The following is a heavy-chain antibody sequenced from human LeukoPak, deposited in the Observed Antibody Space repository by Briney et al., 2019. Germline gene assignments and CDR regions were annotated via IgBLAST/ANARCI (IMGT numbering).Heavy chain of an antibody. D-gene: IGHD5-12*01. CDR2: IYYSGST. V-gene: IGHV4-30-4*08. Sequence: SEALSLTCTVSRGSLSSGVYYWRWLRQPPGTGREWLGYIYYSGSTYYNPSLKSRVTISVDTSKNQFSLKLSSVTAADTAVDYCAGNLVATSSIDYWGQGTLVTVSS. CDR1: RGSLSSGVYY. CDR3: AGNLVATSSIDY. J-gene: IGHJ4*02.